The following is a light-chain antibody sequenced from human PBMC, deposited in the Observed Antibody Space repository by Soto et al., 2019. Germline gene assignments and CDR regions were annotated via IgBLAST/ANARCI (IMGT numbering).Light chain of an antibody. Sequence: IVVTMSLAALSLSPEERATLSCRASQSVSSNLAWYQKKPGQAPRLLIYGASTRATGIPARFSGSGSATEFTLTISCLQSGDFAIYDCQQYTICLPWPFAQGTKV. V-gene: IGKV3-15*01. J-gene: IGKJ1*01. CDR3: QQYTICLPWP. CDR2: GAS. CDR1: QSVSSN.